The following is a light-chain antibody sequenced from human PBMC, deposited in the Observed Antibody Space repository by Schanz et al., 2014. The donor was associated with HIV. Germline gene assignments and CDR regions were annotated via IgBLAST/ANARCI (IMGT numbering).Light chain of an antibody. J-gene: IGLJ1*01. V-gene: IGLV2-23*02. Sequence: QSVLTQPPSASGSPGQSVTISCTGTSRDIGSYNFVSWYQQHPGKAPKLIIHNVSNRPSGVSNRFSGSKSGNTASLTISGLQTEDESDYYCCSYAGIFSPLYVFGTGTKVTVL. CDR2: NVS. CDR3: CSYAGIFSPLYV. CDR1: SRDIGSYNF.